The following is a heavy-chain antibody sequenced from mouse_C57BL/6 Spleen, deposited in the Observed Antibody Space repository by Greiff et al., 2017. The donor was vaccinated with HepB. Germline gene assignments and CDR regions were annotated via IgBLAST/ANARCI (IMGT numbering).Heavy chain of an antibody. J-gene: IGHJ2*01. CDR3: LITTVKIGY. CDR2: IYPRSGNT. D-gene: IGHD1-1*01. CDR1: GYTFTSYG. Sequence: QVHVKQSGAELARPGASVKLSCKASGYTFTSYGISWVKQRTGQGLEWIGEIYPRSGNTYYNEKFKGKATLTADKSSSTAYMDLRSLASEDSAVYFCLITTVKIGYWGQGTTLTVSS. V-gene: IGHV1-81*01.